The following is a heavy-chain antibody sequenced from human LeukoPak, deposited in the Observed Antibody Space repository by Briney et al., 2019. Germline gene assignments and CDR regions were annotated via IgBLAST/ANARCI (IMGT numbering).Heavy chain of an antibody. Sequence: SVKVSCKASGYTFTSYAMNWVRQAPGQGLEWMGGIIPIFGTANYAQKFQGRVTITADESTSTAYMELSSLRSEDTAVYYCARGPNWFDPWGQGTLATVSS. V-gene: IGHV1-69*13. CDR3: ARGPNWFDP. CDR1: GYTFTSYA. J-gene: IGHJ5*02. CDR2: IIPIFGTA.